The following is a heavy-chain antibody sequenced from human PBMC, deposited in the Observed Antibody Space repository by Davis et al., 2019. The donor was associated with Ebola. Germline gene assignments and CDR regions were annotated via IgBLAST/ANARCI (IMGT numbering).Heavy chain of an antibody. CDR3: ARQESLYGWSDY. J-gene: IGHJ4*02. V-gene: IGHV5-51*01. CDR2: IYAGDSDS. CDR1: GYTLTSYW. D-gene: IGHD2-8*01. Sequence: KVSCKGSGYTLTSYWIAWVRQTPGKGLEWMGIIYAGDSDSRYSPSFEGQVIISVDRSINTAYLQWRSLRASDTAIYYCARQESLYGWSDYWGQGTLVTVSS.